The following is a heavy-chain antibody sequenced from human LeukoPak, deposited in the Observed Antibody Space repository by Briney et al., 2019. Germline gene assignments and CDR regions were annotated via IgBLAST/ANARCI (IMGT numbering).Heavy chain of an antibody. D-gene: IGHD2-21*02. CDR3: MMSLTAHYYYGMDV. CDR1: GITFNTYW. J-gene: IGHJ6*02. Sequence: GPLKLSCAASGITFNTYWMSWVRQAPGKGLELVANIKQDGSEKYYVDSVKGRFTISRDNTKNSLYLQMNSLRADDTAVYHCMMSLTAHYYYGMDVWGQGTTVTVSS. CDR2: IKQDGSEK. V-gene: IGHV3-7*02.